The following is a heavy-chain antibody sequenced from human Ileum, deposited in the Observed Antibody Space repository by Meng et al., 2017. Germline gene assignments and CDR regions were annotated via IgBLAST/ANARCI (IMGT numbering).Heavy chain of an antibody. CDR3: AKGRLAMLRSGGALTN. D-gene: IGHD3-16*01. CDR2: ISYNSGGR. Sequence: GESLRLSCAASGFSSADYAMYWVRHVPGEGLEWVSGISYNSGGRGYADSVKGRFTISRDNAKNSLYLQMNSLRTEDTALYYCAKGRLAMLRSGGALTNGGQGSLVTSPQ. CDR1: GFSSADYA. V-gene: IGHV3-9*02. J-gene: IGHJ4*02.